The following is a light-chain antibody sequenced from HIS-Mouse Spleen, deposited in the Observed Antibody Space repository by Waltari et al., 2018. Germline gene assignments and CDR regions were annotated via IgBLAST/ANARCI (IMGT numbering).Light chain of an antibody. CDR3: SSYTSSSTV. Sequence: QSALTQPPAVSGSPRQSVTISCTGTSSDLGSYNRVPWYQQPPGTAPNLMIYEVSNRPSGVPDRFSGSKSGNTASLTISGLQAEDEADYYCSSYTSSSTVFGTGTKVTVL. J-gene: IGLJ1*01. CDR1: SSDLGSYNR. CDR2: EVS. V-gene: IGLV2-18*02.